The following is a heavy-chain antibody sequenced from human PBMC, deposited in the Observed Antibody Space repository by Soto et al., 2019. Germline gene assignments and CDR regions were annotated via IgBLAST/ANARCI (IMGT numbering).Heavy chain of an antibody. CDR2: IIPIFGTA. CDR3: ARDESSWPPGEYYYYYGMDV. Sequence: SVKVSCKASGGTFSSYAISWVRQAPGQGLEWMGGIIPIFGTANYAQKFQGRVTITADESTSTAYMELSSLRSEDTAVYYCARDESSWPPGEYYYYYGMDVWGQGTTVTSP. CDR1: GGTFSSYA. J-gene: IGHJ6*02. D-gene: IGHD6-13*01. V-gene: IGHV1-69*13.